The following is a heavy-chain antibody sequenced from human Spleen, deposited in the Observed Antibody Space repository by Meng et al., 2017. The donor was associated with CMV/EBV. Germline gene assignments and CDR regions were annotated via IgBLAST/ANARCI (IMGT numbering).Heavy chain of an antibody. D-gene: IGHD3-3*01. J-gene: IGHJ4*02. CDR1: GFTFGSYT. CDR2: MTSGTNTI. Sequence: GESLKISCVASGFTFGSYTMNWVRQAPGKGLEWVSYMTSGTNTIYYADSVKGRFTIFRDNAKNSLYLQMTSLRPEDTAVYYYASKDFSGGYYDYWGQGTLVTVSS. V-gene: IGHV3-48*04. CDR3: ASKDFSGGYYDY.